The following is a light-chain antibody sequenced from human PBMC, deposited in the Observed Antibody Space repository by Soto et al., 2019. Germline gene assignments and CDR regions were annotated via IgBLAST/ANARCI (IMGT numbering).Light chain of an antibody. CDR1: QYINTR. CDR3: QHYVNWPLT. J-gene: IGKJ4*01. V-gene: IGKV3D-15*01. Sequence: EIVLTQSPATLSSFPGDRVTLSCRASQYINTRLAWYQHRPGQAPRLLIYQTSLRAAGIPARFSGSRSGAEFTLTISSLQSEDFAVYYCQHYVNWPLTFGGGTKVDIK. CDR2: QTS.